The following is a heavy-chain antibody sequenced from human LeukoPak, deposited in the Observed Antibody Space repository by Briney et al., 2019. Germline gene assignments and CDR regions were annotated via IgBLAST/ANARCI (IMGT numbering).Heavy chain of an antibody. Sequence: GASVKVSCKASGYTFTSYYMHWVRQAPGQGLEWMGIINPIGGSTSYAQKFQGRVTITADKSTSTAYMELSSLRSEDTAVYYCARDGYSSSWSPGTDYWGQGTLVTVSS. CDR1: GYTFTSYY. CDR3: ARDGYSSSWSPGTDY. J-gene: IGHJ4*02. V-gene: IGHV1-46*01. D-gene: IGHD6-13*01. CDR2: INPIGGST.